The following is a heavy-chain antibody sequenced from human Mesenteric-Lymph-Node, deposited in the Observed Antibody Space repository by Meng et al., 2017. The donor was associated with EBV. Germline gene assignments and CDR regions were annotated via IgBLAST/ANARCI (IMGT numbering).Heavy chain of an antibody. CDR3: ASPSRSRYFDPRRTLVY. J-gene: IGHJ4*02. CDR1: GGSNSSGNW. D-gene: IGHD3-9*01. CDR2: IYHSWNT. Sequence: GQVLRQPSGTKYPACSVYGGSNSSGNWWSWVRQPPGKGLEWIWEIYHSWNTNYNPSLKSRVTISVDKSKNQFSLNLNSVTAADTAFYYCASPSRSRYFDPRRTLVYWGQGTLVTVSS. V-gene: IGHV4-4*02.